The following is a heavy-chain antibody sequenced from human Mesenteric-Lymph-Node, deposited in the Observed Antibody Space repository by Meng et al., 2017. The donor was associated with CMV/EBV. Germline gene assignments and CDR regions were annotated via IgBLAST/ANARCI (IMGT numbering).Heavy chain of an antibody. CDR1: GFTFSYYD. CDR3: ARYSNYVARNYYYGMDV. D-gene: IGHD4-11*01. J-gene: IGHJ6*02. Sequence: GESLKISCAASGFTFSYYDMSWIRQAPGKGLEWVSYISSSGSTIYYADSVKGRFTISRDNAKNSLYLQMNSLRAEDTAVYYCARYSNYVARNYYYGMDVWGQGTTVTVSS. V-gene: IGHV3-11*04. CDR2: ISSSGSTI.